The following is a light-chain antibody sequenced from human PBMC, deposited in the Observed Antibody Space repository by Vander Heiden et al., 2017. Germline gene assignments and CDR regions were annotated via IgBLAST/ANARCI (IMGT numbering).Light chain of an antibody. CDR1: QFIGND. Sequence: AIQMTQSPPSLPASVGDRVTITRRARQFIGNDLSCYQQKPGRDPKFLISATSSLQSGLQSGVTSVVSGSGSGTDFTLTISSLQPEDFATYYCLQDHSFPWALGQGTKVEI. CDR2: ATS. J-gene: IGKJ1*01. CDR3: LQDHSFPWA. V-gene: IGKV1-6*01.